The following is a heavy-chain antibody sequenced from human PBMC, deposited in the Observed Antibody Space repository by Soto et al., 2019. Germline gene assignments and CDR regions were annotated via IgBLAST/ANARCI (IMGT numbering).Heavy chain of an antibody. CDR3: AGPSSGQGYYMDV. V-gene: IGHV6-1*01. CDR2: TYYRSRWYN. J-gene: IGHJ6*03. CDR1: GDSVSSNSAA. Sequence: QVQLQQSGPGLVRPSQTLSLTCVISGDSVSSNSAAWNWIRQSPSRGLEWLGRTYYRSRWYNDCAVCVISRITVYADTSKNQFSLQLNSVTPDDTGEYYCAGPSSGQGYYMDVWDNGSTVTVSS.